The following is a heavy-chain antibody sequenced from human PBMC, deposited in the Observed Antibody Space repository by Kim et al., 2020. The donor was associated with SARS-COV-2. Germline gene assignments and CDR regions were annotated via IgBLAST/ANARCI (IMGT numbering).Heavy chain of an antibody. CDR3: ARKYSGSWYFDL. Sequence: ASVKVSCTASGFSFGSHGFSWMRQAPGQGLEYMGWISAPNGNTNYAQKFQVRVTMTTDTSTGTTYMELRSLRFDDTALYYCARKYSGSWYFDLWGHGTLVTVS. CDR1: GFSFGSHG. V-gene: IGHV1-18*01. D-gene: IGHD5-18*01. CDR2: ISAPNGNT. J-gene: IGHJ2*01.